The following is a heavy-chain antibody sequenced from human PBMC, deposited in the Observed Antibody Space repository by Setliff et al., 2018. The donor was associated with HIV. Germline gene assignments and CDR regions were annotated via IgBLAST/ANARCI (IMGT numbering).Heavy chain of an antibody. CDR3: ARGPPIVVVPAALLTFDY. D-gene: IGHD2-2*01. V-gene: IGHV1-18*01. CDR2: ISAYNGNT. J-gene: IGHJ4*02. Sequence: AASVKVSCKASGYTFTSYGISWVRQAPGQGLEWMGWISAYNGNTNYAQKLQGRVTMTTDTSTSTAYMELRSLRSDDTAVYYCARGPPIVVVPAALLTFDYWGQETLVTVSS. CDR1: GYTFTSYG.